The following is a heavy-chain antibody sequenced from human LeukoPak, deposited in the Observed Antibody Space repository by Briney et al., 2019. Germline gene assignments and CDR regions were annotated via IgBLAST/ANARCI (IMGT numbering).Heavy chain of an antibody. J-gene: IGHJ3*02. CDR3: AREGALTVTKDAFDI. CDR2: ISSSGSTI. V-gene: IGHV3-48*03. D-gene: IGHD4-17*01. Sequence: GGSLRLSCAASGFTLSSYEMNWVRQAPGKGLEWVSYISSSGSTIYYADPVKGRFTISRDNAKNSLYLQMNSLRAEDTAVYYCAREGALTVTKDAFDIWGQGTMVTVSS. CDR1: GFTLSSYE.